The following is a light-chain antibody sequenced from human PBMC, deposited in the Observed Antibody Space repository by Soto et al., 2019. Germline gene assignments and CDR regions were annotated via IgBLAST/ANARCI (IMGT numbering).Light chain of an antibody. CDR1: SSDVGGSNY. CDR2: DVS. V-gene: IGLV2-14*01. CDR3: ISYTSSSLYV. Sequence: QAVVTQPASVSGSPGQSITISCTGTSSDVGGSNYVSWYQQLPGKAPKLMIYDVSDRPSGVSNRFSGSKSGNTASLTISGLLAEDEADYYCISYTSSSLYVFGTGTKLT. J-gene: IGLJ1*01.